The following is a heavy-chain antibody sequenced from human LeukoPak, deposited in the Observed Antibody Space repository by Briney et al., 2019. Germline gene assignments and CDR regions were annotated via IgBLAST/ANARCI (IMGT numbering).Heavy chain of an antibody. D-gene: IGHD4-23*01. Sequence: PGGTLRLSCAASGFTFSSYAMSWVRQAPGKGLEWVSAISGSGGYTYYADSVKGRFTISRDNSKNTLYLQMNSLRAEDTAVYYCAKDPYGGNSGWFDPWGQGTLVTVSS. CDR2: ISGSGGYT. CDR3: AKDPYGGNSGWFDP. V-gene: IGHV3-23*01. J-gene: IGHJ5*02. CDR1: GFTFSSYA.